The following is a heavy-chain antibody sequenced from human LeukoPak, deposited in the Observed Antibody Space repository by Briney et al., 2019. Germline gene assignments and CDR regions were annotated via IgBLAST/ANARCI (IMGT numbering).Heavy chain of an antibody. Sequence: PSETLSLTCTVSGGSISIGGYYWSWIRQHPGKGLEWIGYIYYSRSTYYNPSLKSRVTISVDTSKNPFSLKLSSVTAADTAVYYCAREIVPVQVVPAAIGGFDPWGQGTLVTVSS. J-gene: IGHJ5*02. CDR3: AREIVPVQVVPAAIGGFDP. D-gene: IGHD2-2*01. V-gene: IGHV4-31*03. CDR1: GGSISIGGYY. CDR2: IYYSRST.